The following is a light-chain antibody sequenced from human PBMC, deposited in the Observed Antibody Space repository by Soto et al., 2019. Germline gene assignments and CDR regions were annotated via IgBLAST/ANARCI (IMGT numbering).Light chain of an antibody. CDR2: RNN. CDR3: ATWDDSLSGGV. V-gene: IGLV1-47*01. J-gene: IGLJ3*02. Sequence: QSVLTQPPSASGTPGQRVTISCSGSSSNIGGNYIYWYQQLPGTAPKLLIFRNNQRPSGVPGRFSGSKSGTSASLAISGLRSEDEADYSCATWDDSLSGGVFGGGTKLTVL. CDR1: SSNIGGNY.